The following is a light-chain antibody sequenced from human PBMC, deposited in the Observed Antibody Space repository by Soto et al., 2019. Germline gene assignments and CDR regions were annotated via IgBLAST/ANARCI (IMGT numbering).Light chain of an antibody. CDR1: QGIVRY. J-gene: IGKJ1*01. V-gene: IGKV1-5*01. CDR3: QQYKDDAWT. CDR2: DAS. Sequence: DIQLTQSPSTLSASVGDRVTITCRASQGIVRYLAWYQQKPGKAPKLLVYDASTLEGGVPSRFSGSGSATEFILIISSLQPDDFATYYCQQYKDDAWTFGQGTRVEIK.